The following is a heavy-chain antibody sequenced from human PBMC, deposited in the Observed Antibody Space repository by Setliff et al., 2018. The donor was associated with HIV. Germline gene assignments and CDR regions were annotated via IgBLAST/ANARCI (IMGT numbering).Heavy chain of an antibody. CDR1: NYSISSDYY. Sequence: PSETLSLTCAVSNYSISSDYYWGWIRQPPGKGLEWIGSISHSGSIYYNPSPSLKSRVTISLDTSKTQLSLRLNSVTAADTAVYYCAAVAAAGSYYYYGMDVWGQGTTVTVSS. D-gene: IGHD6-13*01. J-gene: IGHJ6*02. V-gene: IGHV4-38-2*01. CDR2: ISHSGSI. CDR3: AAVAAAGSYYYYGMDV.